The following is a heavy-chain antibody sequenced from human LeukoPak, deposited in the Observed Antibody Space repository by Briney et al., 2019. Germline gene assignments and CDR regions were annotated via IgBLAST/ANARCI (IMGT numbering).Heavy chain of an antibody. CDR3: ARGGGLDV. Sequence: PGGSLRLSCGASGFTFSSYWMNWARQAPGKGLEWVASINHNGNVNYYVDSVKGRFTISRDNAKNSLYLQMSNLRAEDTAVYFCARGGGLDVWGLGATVTVSS. V-gene: IGHV3-7*03. J-gene: IGHJ6*02. CDR2: INHNGNVN. CDR1: GFTFSSYW. D-gene: IGHD3-16*01.